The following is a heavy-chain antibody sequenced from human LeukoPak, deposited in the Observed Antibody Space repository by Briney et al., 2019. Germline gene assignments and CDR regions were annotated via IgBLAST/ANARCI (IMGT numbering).Heavy chain of an antibody. Sequence: QPGGSLRLSCAASGFNFSSYEMNSVRQAPGKGLEWVSYISSGSTIYDADSVKGRFTISRDNAKNSLYLQMNSLRAEDTAVYYCARESIAVAGAPFDYWGQGTLVTVSS. CDR3: ARESIAVAGAPFDY. CDR1: GFNFSSYE. D-gene: IGHD6-19*01. J-gene: IGHJ4*02. CDR2: ISSGSTI. V-gene: IGHV3-48*03.